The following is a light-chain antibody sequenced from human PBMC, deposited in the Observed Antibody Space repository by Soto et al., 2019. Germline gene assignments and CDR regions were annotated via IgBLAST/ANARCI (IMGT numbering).Light chain of an antibody. CDR2: SNN. CDR3: AAWDDSLNGFYV. Sequence: QSVLTQPPSASGTPGQRVTISCSGSSSNIGSNTVNWYQQLPGTAPKLLIYSNNQRPSGVPDRFSGSKSGTSASLAISGLHFEDEADYYCAAWDDSLNGFYVFGTGTRSPS. CDR1: SSNIGSNT. J-gene: IGLJ1*01. V-gene: IGLV1-44*01.